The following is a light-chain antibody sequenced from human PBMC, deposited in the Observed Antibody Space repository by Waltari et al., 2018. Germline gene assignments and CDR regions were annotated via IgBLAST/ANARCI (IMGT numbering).Light chain of an antibody. J-gene: IGLJ3*02. CDR3: QVWDNSGDHPE. V-gene: IGLV3-21*01. Sequence: SSIVPQPPSVHGAPGQTTRIPGEGASFEGNDLHWYQQKPGRAPVLSLYDGANRPSGIPERFSGSKSGIPATLAVTGVEPGDEADYYCQVWDNSGDHPEFGGGTKLTVL. CDR2: DGA. CDR1: SFEGND.